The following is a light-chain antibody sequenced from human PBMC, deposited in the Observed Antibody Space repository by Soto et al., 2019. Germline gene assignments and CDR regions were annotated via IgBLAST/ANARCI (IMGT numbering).Light chain of an antibody. CDR3: QQDNNWPPLT. CDR2: GAS. Sequence: EIVMTQSPATLSVSPGERATLSCRASQSVFSNLAWYQQKPGQAPRLLIYGASTRATGIPARFSGSGSGTEFTLTISSLQSEDFAFYYCQQDNNWPPLTFGGGTRVEIK. J-gene: IGKJ4*01. CDR1: QSVFSN. V-gene: IGKV3-15*01.